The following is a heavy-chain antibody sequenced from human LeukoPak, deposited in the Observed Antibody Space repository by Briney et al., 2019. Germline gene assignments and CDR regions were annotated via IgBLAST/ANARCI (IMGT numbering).Heavy chain of an antibody. Sequence: PGGSLRLSCAASGFTFSSYWMHWVRQAPGKGLVWVSRINSDGSSTSYADSVKGRFTISRDNAKNTLYLQMNSLRAEDTAVYYCAKGDNYYDSSGYYHVRALFDYWGQGALVTVSS. CDR1: GFTFSSYW. CDR2: INSDGSST. D-gene: IGHD3-22*01. J-gene: IGHJ4*02. CDR3: AKGDNYYDSSGYYHVRALFDY. V-gene: IGHV3-74*01.